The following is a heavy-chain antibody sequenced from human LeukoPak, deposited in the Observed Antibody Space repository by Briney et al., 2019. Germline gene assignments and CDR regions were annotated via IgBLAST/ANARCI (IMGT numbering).Heavy chain of an antibody. CDR1: GFTFDDYA. Sequence: GGSLRLSCAASGFTFDDYAMHWVRHGPGKGLEWVSGISWNSGSIGYADSVKGRFTISRDNAKNSLYLQMNSLRAEDTAVYYCAKTSKWELLYAFDIWGQGTMVTVSS. CDR3: AKTSKWELLYAFDI. CDR2: ISWNSGSI. V-gene: IGHV3-9*01. D-gene: IGHD1-26*01. J-gene: IGHJ3*02.